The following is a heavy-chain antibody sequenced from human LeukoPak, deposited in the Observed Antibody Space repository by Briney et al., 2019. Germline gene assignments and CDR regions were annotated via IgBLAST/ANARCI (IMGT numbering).Heavy chain of an antibody. V-gene: IGHV4-34*01. J-gene: IGHJ6*03. CDR1: GFIFSDYY. CDR2: INHSGST. CDR3: ARLGYCSSTSCYGPAYYYYYYMDV. Sequence: GSLRLSCAASGFIFSDYYMTWIRQPPGKGLEWIGEINHSGSTNYNPSLKSRVTISVDTSKNQFSLKLSSVTAADTAVYYCARLGYCSSTSCYGPAYYYYYYMDVWGKGTTVTISS. D-gene: IGHD2-2*01.